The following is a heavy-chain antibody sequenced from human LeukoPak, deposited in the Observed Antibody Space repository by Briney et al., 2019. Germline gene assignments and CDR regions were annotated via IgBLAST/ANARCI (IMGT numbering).Heavy chain of an antibody. Sequence: PGGSLRLSCAASGFTFSSYAMSWVRQAPGKGLEWVSGITGSGGNTYYADSVKGRFTISRDNSKNTLYLQMNSLRDEDTAVYYCVGYSSGWYQSDYWGQGTLVTVSS. D-gene: IGHD6-19*01. CDR3: VGYSSGWYQSDY. J-gene: IGHJ4*02. CDR2: ITGSGGNT. V-gene: IGHV3-23*01. CDR1: GFTFSSYA.